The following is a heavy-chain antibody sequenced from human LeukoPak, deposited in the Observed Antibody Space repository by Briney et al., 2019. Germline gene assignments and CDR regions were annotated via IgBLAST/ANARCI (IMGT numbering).Heavy chain of an antibody. CDR2: IPGSGGAT. V-gene: IGHV3-23*01. Sequence: GGSLRLSCEASGFTFSSYAIRWVRQAPGTGLEWVSSIPGSGGATYYADSVRGRFSISRDSSKNTVYLQMNSLRDEDTAVYYCARKAQYNGHYPLDYWGQGTLVTVSS. J-gene: IGHJ4*02. CDR3: ARKAQYNGHYPLDY. D-gene: IGHD1-7*01. CDR1: GFTFSSYA.